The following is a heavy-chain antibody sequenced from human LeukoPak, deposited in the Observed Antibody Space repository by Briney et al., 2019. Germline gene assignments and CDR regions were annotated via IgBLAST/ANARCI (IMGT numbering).Heavy chain of an antibody. CDR3: ARQHCSGGSCSCDS. CDR2: IYPGASDT. Sequence: GESLKISCKGSGYTFTNSWIGWVRQMPGKGLEWMGIIYPGASDTRYSPSFQGQVTISVDKSIATPYLQWRSLKASDTAMYYCARQHCSGGSCSCDSWGQGTLVTVSS. CDR1: GYTFTNSW. J-gene: IGHJ4*02. V-gene: IGHV5-51*01. D-gene: IGHD2-15*01.